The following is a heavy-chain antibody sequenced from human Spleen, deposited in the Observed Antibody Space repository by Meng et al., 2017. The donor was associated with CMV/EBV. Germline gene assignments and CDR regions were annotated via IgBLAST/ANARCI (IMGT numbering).Heavy chain of an antibody. CDR3: ARGGSGSFYYYYGMDV. Sequence: SETLSLTCAVYGASFSGYYWSWIRQPPGKGLEWIGEFNHSGSTNYNQSLKRRVTISGDTSKNQFSLKLSSVTAADTAVYYCARGGSGSFYYYYGMDVWGQGTTVTVSS. V-gene: IGHV4-34*01. CDR2: FNHSGST. CDR1: GASFSGYY. D-gene: IGHD3-10*01. J-gene: IGHJ6*02.